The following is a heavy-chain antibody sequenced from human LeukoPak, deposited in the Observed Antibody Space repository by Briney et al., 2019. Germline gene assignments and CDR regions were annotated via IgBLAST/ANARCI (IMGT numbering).Heavy chain of an antibody. J-gene: IGHJ6*03. CDR1: GFTFSSYA. CDR3: AKTGDCSSTSCYGYYYYYMDV. D-gene: IGHD2-2*01. V-gene: IGHV3-23*01. CDR2: ISGSGGST. Sequence: GGSLRLSCAASGFTFSSYAMSWVRQAPGKGLEWVSAISGSGGSTYYADSVKGRFTISRDNSKNTLYLQMNSLRAEDTAVYYCAKTGDCSSTSCYGYYYYYMDVWGKGTTVTISS.